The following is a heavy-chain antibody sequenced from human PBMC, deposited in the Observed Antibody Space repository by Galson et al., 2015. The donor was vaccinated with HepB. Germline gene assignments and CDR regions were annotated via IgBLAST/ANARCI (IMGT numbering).Heavy chain of an antibody. CDR3: ARGSVALPRSFDY. Sequence: SVKVSCKASGYTFISNGMNWVRHVPGQGLEWMGWISVYNGNTNYARKFQDRVTMATDTSTSTAYMELRSLRPGDTGIYYCARGSVALPRSFDYWGQGSLVTVSS. J-gene: IGHJ4*02. D-gene: IGHD2-15*01. CDR1: GYTFISNG. V-gene: IGHV1-18*01. CDR2: ISVYNGNT.